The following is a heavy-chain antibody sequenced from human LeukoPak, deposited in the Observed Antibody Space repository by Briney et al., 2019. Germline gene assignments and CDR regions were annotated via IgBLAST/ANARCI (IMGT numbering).Heavy chain of an antibody. Sequence: SVKVSCTASGGTFSSYAISWVRQAPGQGLEWVGRIIPIFGTANYAQKFQGRVTITTDESTSTAYMELSSLRSEDTAVYYCARAGRDGVVVPAAYFDYWGQGTLVTVSS. CDR3: ARAGRDGVVVPAAYFDY. V-gene: IGHV1-69*05. CDR1: GGTFSSYA. J-gene: IGHJ4*02. D-gene: IGHD2-2*01. CDR2: IIPIFGTA.